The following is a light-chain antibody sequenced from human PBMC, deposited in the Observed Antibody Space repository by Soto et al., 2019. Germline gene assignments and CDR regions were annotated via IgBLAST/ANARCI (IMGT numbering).Light chain of an antibody. Sequence: QSVVTQPASVSGAPGQSITISCTGTGRNIGVYDYVSSYQRHPVKAPQRTIYEVSKLPSGVSKRFSGSKSGDSASLTLSGIKAEEVVEYYCSSYTSSSTDVFGTGTKVTVL. J-gene: IGLJ1*01. CDR2: EVS. V-gene: IGLV2-14*01. CDR1: GRNIGVYDY. CDR3: SSYTSSSTDV.